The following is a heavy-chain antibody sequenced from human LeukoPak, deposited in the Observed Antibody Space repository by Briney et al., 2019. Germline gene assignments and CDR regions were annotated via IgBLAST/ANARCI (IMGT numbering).Heavy chain of an antibody. CDR1: GYTFTGYY. Sequence: AASVKVSCKTSGYTFTGYYMHWVRQAPGQGLEWMGWINPNSGGTNYAQKFQGRVTMTRGTSITTVYMSLTRLTSADTAVYYCARGPLINSRGRHAHFDFWGQGTGVTVSS. D-gene: IGHD3-22*01. CDR3: ARGPLINSRGRHAHFDF. CDR2: INPNSGGT. V-gene: IGHV1-2*02. J-gene: IGHJ4*02.